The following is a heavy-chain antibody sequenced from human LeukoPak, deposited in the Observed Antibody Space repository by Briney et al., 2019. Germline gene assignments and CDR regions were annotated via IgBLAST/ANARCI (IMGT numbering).Heavy chain of an antibody. CDR3: ARRRITMIVERFDP. CDR2: INPNSGGT. V-gene: IGHV1-2*02. J-gene: IGHJ5*02. D-gene: IGHD3-22*01. Sequence: ASVTVSCKASGYTFTGYYMHWVRQAPGQGLEWMGWINPNSGGTNYAQKFQGRVTMTRDTSISTAYMEVSRLRSDDTAVYYCARRRITMIVERFDPWGQGTLVTVSS. CDR1: GYTFTGYY.